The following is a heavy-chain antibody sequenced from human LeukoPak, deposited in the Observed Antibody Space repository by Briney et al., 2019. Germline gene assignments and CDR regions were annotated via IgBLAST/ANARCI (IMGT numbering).Heavy chain of an antibody. J-gene: IGHJ4*02. Sequence: PEASVKVSCTASGGTFSRFTISWVRQAPGQGFEWMGGITPIFGTANFAQKFQGRVSITADESTSTAFMELSSLRSEDTAVYYCAREWGLESSGYYYAHWGQGTLVTVSS. CDR1: GGTFSRFT. CDR3: AREWGLESSGYYYAH. D-gene: IGHD3-22*01. V-gene: IGHV1-69*13. CDR2: ITPIFGTA.